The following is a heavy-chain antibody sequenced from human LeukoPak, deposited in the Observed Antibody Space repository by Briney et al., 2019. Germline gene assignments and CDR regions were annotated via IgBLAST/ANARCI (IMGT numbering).Heavy chain of an antibody. V-gene: IGHV4-59*01. Sequence: PSETLSLTCTVSGGSISSYYWSWIRQPPGKGLEWIGYIYYSGSTNYNPSLKSRVTISVDTSKNQFSLKLSSVTAADTAVYYCARSGRYYSGGSCHSVDYWGQGTLVTVSS. J-gene: IGHJ4*02. CDR3: ARSGRYYSGGSCHSVDY. CDR2: IYYSGST. D-gene: IGHD2-15*01. CDR1: GGSISSYY.